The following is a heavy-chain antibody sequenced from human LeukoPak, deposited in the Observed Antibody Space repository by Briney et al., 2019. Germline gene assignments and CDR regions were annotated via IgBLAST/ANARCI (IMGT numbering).Heavy chain of an antibody. Sequence: PGGSLRLSCAASGFTFSSYGMHWVRQAPGKGLEWVAVISYDGSNKYYADSVKGRFTISRDNSKNTLYLQMNSLRAEDTAVYYCAKDPMRYSGYEYPGYFDYWGQGTLVTVSS. CDR3: AKDPMRYSGYEYPGYFDY. CDR1: GFTFSSYG. J-gene: IGHJ4*02. CDR2: ISYDGSNK. D-gene: IGHD5-12*01. V-gene: IGHV3-30*18.